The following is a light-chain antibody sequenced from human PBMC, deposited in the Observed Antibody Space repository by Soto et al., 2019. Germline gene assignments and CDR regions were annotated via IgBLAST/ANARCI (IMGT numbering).Light chain of an antibody. CDR1: ALPKQY. CDR3: QSADSSGTYV. V-gene: IGLV3-25*02. Sequence: SYELTQPPSVSVSPGQTARITCSGDALPKQYAYWYQQKPGQAPVLVIYKDSERPSGIPERFSGSSSGTTATLTISGVQAEDEADYYCQSADSSGTYVFGTGTNVTVL. CDR2: KDS. J-gene: IGLJ1*01.